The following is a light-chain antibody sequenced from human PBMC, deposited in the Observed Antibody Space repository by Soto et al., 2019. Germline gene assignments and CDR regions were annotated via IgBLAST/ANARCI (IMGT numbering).Light chain of an antibody. J-gene: IGKJ4*01. V-gene: IGKV3-20*01. CDR3: QHYVTSTLT. CDR1: QSVPGSH. Sequence: IVLTQSPGTLSLSPGARATLSCRASQSVPGSHLAWYQQKLGQAPRXLIYGASNRATGIRDRFSGSGSGTEFTLTISRLEPEDFAVYYCQHYVTSTLTFGGGTKVDIK. CDR2: GAS.